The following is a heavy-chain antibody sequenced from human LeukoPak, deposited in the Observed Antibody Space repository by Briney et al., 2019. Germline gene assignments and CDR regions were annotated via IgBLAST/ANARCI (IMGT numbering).Heavy chain of an antibody. Sequence: SQTLSLTCTVSGGSISSGSYYWSWIRQPAGKGLEWIGRIYTSGSTNYNPSLKSRVTISVDTSKNQFSLKLSSVTAADTAVYYCARSLVGIFGVVITHFDYWGQGTLVTVSS. J-gene: IGHJ4*02. CDR1: GGSISSGSYY. CDR3: ARSLVGIFGVVITHFDY. D-gene: IGHD3-3*01. CDR2: IYTSGST. V-gene: IGHV4-61*02.